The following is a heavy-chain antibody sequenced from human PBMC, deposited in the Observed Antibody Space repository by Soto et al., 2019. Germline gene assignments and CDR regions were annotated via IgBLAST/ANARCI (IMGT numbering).Heavy chain of an antibody. V-gene: IGHV1-69*12. CDR3: ARDACGGNFEA. D-gene: IGHD2-21*01. Sequence: QVQLVQSGAEVKKPGSSVKVSCKASGARFSTNAISWLRQAPGQGLEWMGAIIAIFDKANYAQKFQDRVTMTADESTSTAYMELSSLTSDDTAMYYCARDACGGNFEAWGQGTLVTVSS. CDR1: GARFSTNA. CDR2: IIAIFDKA. J-gene: IGHJ5*02.